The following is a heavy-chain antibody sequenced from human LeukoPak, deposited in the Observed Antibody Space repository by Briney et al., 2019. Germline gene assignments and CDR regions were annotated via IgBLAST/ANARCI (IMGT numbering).Heavy chain of an antibody. J-gene: IGHJ4*02. CDR3: ARLYYDSSGHYYFDY. V-gene: IGHV4-39*01. Sequence: PSETLSLTCTVSGGSISSSSYYWGWIRQPPGKGLEWIGSIYYSGSTYYNPSLKSRVTISVDTPKNQFSLKLSSVTAADTAVYYCARLYYDSSGHYYFDYWGQGTLVTVSS. CDR2: IYYSGST. CDR1: GGSISSSSYY. D-gene: IGHD3-22*01.